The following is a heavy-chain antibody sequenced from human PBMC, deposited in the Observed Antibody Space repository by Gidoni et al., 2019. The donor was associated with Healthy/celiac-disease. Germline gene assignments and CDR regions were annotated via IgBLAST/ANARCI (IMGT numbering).Heavy chain of an antibody. V-gene: IGHV4-31*03. D-gene: IGHD2-15*01. J-gene: IGHJ4*02. CDR1: GGSIRSGGYY. Sequence: QVQLQESGPGLVKPSQTLSLTCTVSGGSIRSGGYYWSWIRQHPGKGLEWIGYIYYSGSTYYNPSLKSRVTISVDTSKNQFSLKLSSVTAADTAVYYCARQRLVYCSGGSCYGELDYWGQGTLVTVSS. CDR3: ARQRLVYCSGGSCYGELDY. CDR2: IYYSGST.